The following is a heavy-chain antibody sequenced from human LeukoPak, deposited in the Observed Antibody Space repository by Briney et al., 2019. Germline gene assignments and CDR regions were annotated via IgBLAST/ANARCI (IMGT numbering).Heavy chain of an antibody. CDR3: ARDVLSGSWLRYNWFDP. J-gene: IGHJ5*02. CDR2: INHSGST. CDR1: GGSFSGYY. D-gene: IGHD6-13*01. Sequence: SETLSLTCAVYGGSFSGYYWSWIRQPPGKGLEWIGEINHSGSTNYNPSLKSRVTISVDTSKNQFSLKLSSVSAADTAVYYCARDVLSGSWLRYNWFDPWGQGTLVTVSS. V-gene: IGHV4-34*01.